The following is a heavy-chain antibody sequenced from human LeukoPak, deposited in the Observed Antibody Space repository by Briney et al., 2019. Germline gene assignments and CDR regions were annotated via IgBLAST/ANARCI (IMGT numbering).Heavy chain of an antibody. CDR3: VRRGDASSGWGDHDF. D-gene: IGHD6-19*01. J-gene: IGHJ4*02. CDR1: GFTFNRNS. V-gene: IGHV3-23*01. Sequence: GGSLRLSCAASGFTFNRNSISWVRQAPGKGLEWVSPIGGSGDKTFYADSVKGRFTISRDNSKNMVHLQMNSLTGEDTALYYCVRRGDASSGWGDHDFWGQGALVTASS. CDR2: IGGSGDKT.